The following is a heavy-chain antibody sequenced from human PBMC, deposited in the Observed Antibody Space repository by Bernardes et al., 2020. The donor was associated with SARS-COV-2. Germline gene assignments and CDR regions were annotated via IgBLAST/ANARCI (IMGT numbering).Heavy chain of an antibody. CDR2: MYSSAHI. J-gene: IGHJ2*01. D-gene: IGHD2-21*02. V-gene: IGHV4-4*07. CDR1: GGSISGNY. Sequence: SETLSLTCTVSGGSISGNYWSWIRQPAGKGLEWIGRMYSSAHINYNPSLKTRVTMSVDTSKNQFSLNVNSVTAADTAVYYCAGDACLGAGCSTWHWYFDLWGRGTLVTVSS. CDR3: AGDACLGAGCSTWHWYFDL.